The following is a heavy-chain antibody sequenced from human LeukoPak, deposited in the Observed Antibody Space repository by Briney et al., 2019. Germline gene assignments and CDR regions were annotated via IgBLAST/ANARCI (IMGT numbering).Heavy chain of an antibody. Sequence: SETLSLTCAVYGGSFSGYYWSWIRQPPGKGLEWIGEINHSGSTNYNPSLKSRVTISVDTSKNQFSLKLSSVTAADTAVYYCAREGVWYDYGDYGTTRGYFDYWGQGTLVTVSS. CDR3: AREGVWYDYGDYGTTRGYFDY. CDR2: INHSGST. V-gene: IGHV4-34*01. D-gene: IGHD4-17*01. J-gene: IGHJ4*02. CDR1: GGSFSGYY.